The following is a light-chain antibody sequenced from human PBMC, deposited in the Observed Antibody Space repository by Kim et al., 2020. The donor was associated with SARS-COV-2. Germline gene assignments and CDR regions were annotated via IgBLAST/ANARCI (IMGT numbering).Light chain of an antibody. J-gene: IGKJ2*01. CDR1: QSVGSSY. CDR3: HQYGTSPMYT. CDR2: AAS. V-gene: IGKV3-20*01. Sequence: SPGERATLSCRASQSVGSSYLAWYQQKPGQAPRLLIYAASSRATGIPDRFSGSGSGTDFTLTISRLEPEDFAVYYCHQYGTSPMYTFGQGTKLEI.